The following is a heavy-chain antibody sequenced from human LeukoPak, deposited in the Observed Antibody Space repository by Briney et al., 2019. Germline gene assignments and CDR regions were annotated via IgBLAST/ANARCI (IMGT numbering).Heavy chain of an antibody. CDR1: GGSISSGGYY. CDR2: IYYRGST. V-gene: IGHV4-39*07. Sequence: RSSETLSLTCTVSGGSISSGGYYWGWIRQPPGKGLEWIGNIYYRGSTYDNPSLKSRVTISIDTSKNQFSLKLSSVTAADTAVYYCARTVAGKLIFAYWGQGNLVTVSS. CDR3: ARTVAGKLIFAY. D-gene: IGHD6-19*01. J-gene: IGHJ4*02.